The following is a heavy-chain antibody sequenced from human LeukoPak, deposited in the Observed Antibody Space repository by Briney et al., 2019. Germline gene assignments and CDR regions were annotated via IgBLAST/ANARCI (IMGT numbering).Heavy chain of an antibody. Sequence: PGGSLRLSCAASGFTFSSYAMCWVRQAPGKGLEWVSAISGSGGSTYYADSVKGRFTISRDNSKNTLYLQMNSLRAEDTAVYYCARDARDTIAAAGYWGQGTLVTVSS. CDR1: GFTFSSYA. J-gene: IGHJ4*02. CDR2: ISGSGGST. D-gene: IGHD6-13*01. V-gene: IGHV3-23*01. CDR3: ARDARDTIAAAGY.